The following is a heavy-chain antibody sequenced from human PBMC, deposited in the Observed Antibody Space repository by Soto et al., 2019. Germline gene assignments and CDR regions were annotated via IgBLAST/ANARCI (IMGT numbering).Heavy chain of an antibody. J-gene: IGHJ6*02. D-gene: IGHD3-22*01. V-gene: IGHV4-4*02. CDR2: IYHSGST. Sequence: SETLSRTCAVSGGSISSSNWWSWVRQPPGKGLEWIGEIYHSGSTNYNPSLKSRVTISVDKSKNQFSLKLSSVTAADTAVYYCARGDYDSSGHNYYYGMDVWGQGTTVTVSS. CDR3: ARGDYDSSGHNYYYGMDV. CDR1: GGSISSSNW.